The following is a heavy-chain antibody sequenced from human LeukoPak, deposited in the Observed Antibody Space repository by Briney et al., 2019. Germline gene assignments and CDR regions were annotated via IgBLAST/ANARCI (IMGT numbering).Heavy chain of an antibody. CDR3: AKDYGWNAIVRATAGFDF. D-gene: IGHD1-26*01. CDR1: GFAFSSSG. V-gene: IGHV3-30*02. J-gene: IGHJ4*02. CDR2: IWYDGSNE. Sequence: GGSLRLSCATSGFAFSSSGMHWVRQAPGKGLEWVAVIWYDGSNEYYAGSVKGRFTISRGNSKNTLYLQMNSLRAEDTAVYYCAKDYGWNAIVRATAGFDFWGQGTLVTVSS.